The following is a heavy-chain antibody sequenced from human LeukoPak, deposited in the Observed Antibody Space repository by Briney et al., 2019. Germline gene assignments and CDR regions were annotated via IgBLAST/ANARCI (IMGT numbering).Heavy chain of an antibody. CDR1: GFTFSSYW. D-gene: IGHD4-17*01. Sequence: PGGSLRLSCIASGFTFSSYWMHWVRQAPGKGLEWVSSITGSGGSTYYGDFVKGRFTISRDNSKNTLYLQMNSLRAEDTAVYYCAKVFWGSMVTTHHFDYWGQGTLVTVSS. CDR2: ITGSGGST. CDR3: AKVFWGSMVTTHHFDY. V-gene: IGHV3-23*01. J-gene: IGHJ4*02.